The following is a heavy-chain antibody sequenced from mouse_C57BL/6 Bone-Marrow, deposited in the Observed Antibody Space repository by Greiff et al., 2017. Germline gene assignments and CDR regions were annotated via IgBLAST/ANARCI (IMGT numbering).Heavy chain of an antibody. V-gene: IGHV14-4*01. CDR2: IDPENGDT. Sequence: VQLQQSGAELVRPGASVKLSCTASGFNIKDAYMHWVKQRPEQGLEWIGWIDPENGDTEYASKFQGKATITADTSSNTAYLQLSSLTSEDTAVYYCTTKGNPFAYWGQGTLVTVSA. CDR3: TTKGNPFAY. J-gene: IGHJ3*01. D-gene: IGHD2-1*01. CDR1: GFNIKDAY.